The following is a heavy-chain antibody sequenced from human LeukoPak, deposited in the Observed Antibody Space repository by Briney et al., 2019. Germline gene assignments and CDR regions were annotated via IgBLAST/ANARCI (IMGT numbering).Heavy chain of an antibody. CDR3: ARHSVWRGPPIAVAGTDF. Sequence: GGSLRLSCAASGFTFSSYSMNWVRQAPGKGLEWVSSISPSSTYIYYADSMKGRFTISRDNAKNSLYLQMNSLRAEDTAVYYCARHSVWRGPPIAVAGTDFWGRGTLVTVSS. CDR1: GFTFSSYS. V-gene: IGHV3-21*01. CDR2: ISPSSTYI. J-gene: IGHJ4*02. D-gene: IGHD6-19*01.